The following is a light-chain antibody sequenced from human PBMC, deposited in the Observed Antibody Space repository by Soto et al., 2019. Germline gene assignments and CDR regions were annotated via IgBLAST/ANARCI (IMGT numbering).Light chain of an antibody. Sequence: QSVLNQPASVSGSPGQSITIPCTGTSSDVGGYNYVSWYQRHPGKAPKLMIYDVSNRPSGVSNRFSGSKSGNTASLTISGLQAEDEADYYSSSYTSSSSYVFGTGAKVTVL. CDR2: DVS. CDR1: SSDVGGYNY. J-gene: IGLJ1*01. CDR3: SSYTSSSSYV. V-gene: IGLV2-14*01.